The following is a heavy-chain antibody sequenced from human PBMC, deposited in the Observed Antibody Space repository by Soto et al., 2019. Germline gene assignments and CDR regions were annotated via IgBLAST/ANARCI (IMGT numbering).Heavy chain of an antibody. CDR3: AKESTLVRYSSGWSRSHSFDY. CDR2: TYYRSKWYN. Sequence: PSQTLSLTCAISGDSGARNSATWSWIRQSPSRGLEWLGRTYYRSKWYNDYAISVKSRITINPDTSKNQFSLQMNSLRAEDTAVYYCAKESTLVRYSSGWSRSHSFDYWGQGTLVTVSS. CDR1: GDSGARNSAT. V-gene: IGHV6-1*01. D-gene: IGHD6-19*01. J-gene: IGHJ4*02.